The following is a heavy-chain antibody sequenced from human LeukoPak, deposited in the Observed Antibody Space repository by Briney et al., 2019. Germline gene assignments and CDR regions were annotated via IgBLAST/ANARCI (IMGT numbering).Heavy chain of an antibody. CDR2: ISSSGSTI. Sequence: PGGSLRLSCAASGFTVSSNYMNWVRQAPGKGLEWVSYISSSGSTIYYADSVKGRFTLSRDNAKNSLYLQMNSLRAEDTAVYYCARTGGSYPYYFEYWGQGTLVTVSS. V-gene: IGHV3-48*03. CDR1: GFTVSSNY. J-gene: IGHJ4*02. CDR3: ARTGGSYPYYFEY. D-gene: IGHD1-26*01.